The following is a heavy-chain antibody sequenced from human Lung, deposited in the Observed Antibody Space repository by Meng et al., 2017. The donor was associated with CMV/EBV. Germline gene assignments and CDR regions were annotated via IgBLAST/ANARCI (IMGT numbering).Heavy chain of an antibody. D-gene: IGHD2-2*01. CDR1: SGTFSSYT. V-gene: IGHV1-69*10. CDR2: SIPILGIA. Sequence: SXXVSXKASSGTFSSYTSNWVRQAPGQGGEWMGGSIPILGIANSAQKFQGRVTITADKSTRTAYVELSSLKSEDTAVYYCAASFYCSTTNCYSYYGLDVXGQGXTVTVSS. J-gene: IGHJ6*02. CDR3: AASFYCSTTNCYSYYGLDV.